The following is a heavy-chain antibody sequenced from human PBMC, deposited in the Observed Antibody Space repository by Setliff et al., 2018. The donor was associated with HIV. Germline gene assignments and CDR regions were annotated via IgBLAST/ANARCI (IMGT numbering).Heavy chain of an antibody. CDR1: AYSFTDYF. Sequence: GASVKVSCKASAYSFTDYFIHWVRQAPGQGLEWMGWISPNNAGTRIPRTFRGSVTMTRDRSINTAYMELSGLTSDDTAVYYCARQLSNSFDYWGQGALVTVSS. CDR2: ISPNNAGT. D-gene: IGHD1-1*01. CDR3: ARQLSNSFDY. V-gene: IGHV1-2*02. J-gene: IGHJ4*02.